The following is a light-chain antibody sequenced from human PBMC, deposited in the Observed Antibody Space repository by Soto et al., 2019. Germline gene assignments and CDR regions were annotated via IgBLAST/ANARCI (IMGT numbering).Light chain of an antibody. CDR1: SSDVGGYDF. J-gene: IGLJ2*01. CDR2: DVS. CDR3: CSYAGTYTRGL. Sequence: QSALTQPRSVSGSPGQSVTISCTGTSSDVGGYDFVSWYQHPPGKAPKLMIYDVSKRLSGVPDRFSGSKSGNTASLTISGLQAEDEADYYCCSYAGTYTRGLFGGGTKLTVL. V-gene: IGLV2-11*01.